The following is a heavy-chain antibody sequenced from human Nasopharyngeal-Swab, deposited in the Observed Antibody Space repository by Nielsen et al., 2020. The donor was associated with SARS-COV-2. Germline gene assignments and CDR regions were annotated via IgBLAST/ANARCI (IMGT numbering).Heavy chain of an antibody. D-gene: IGHD4-11*01. Sequence: ASVKVSCKASGYTFTSYAMHWVRQAPGQRLEWMGWINAGNGNTKYSQKFQGRDTITRDTSASTAYMELSSLRSEDTAVYYCARDRAYSNYATYMDVWGKGTTVTVSS. CDR2: INAGNGNT. CDR3: ARDRAYSNYATYMDV. V-gene: IGHV1-3*01. J-gene: IGHJ6*03. CDR1: GYTFTSYA.